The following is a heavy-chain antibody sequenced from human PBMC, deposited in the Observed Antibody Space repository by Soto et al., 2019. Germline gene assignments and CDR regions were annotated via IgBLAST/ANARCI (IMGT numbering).Heavy chain of an antibody. V-gene: IGHV4-34*01. CDR3: ARGRRRLSSRWFDP. CDR2: ISHSGST. CDR1: GGSFSGYY. Sequence: XETLSLTCAVYGGSFSGYYWSWIRQPPGKGLEWIGEISHSGSTNYNPSLKSRVTISVDTSKNQFSLKLSSVTAADTAVYYCARGRRRLSSRWFDPWGQGSLVTVSS. J-gene: IGHJ5*02.